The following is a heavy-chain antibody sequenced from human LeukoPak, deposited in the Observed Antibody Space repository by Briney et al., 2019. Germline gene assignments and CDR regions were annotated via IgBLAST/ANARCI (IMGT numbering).Heavy chain of an antibody. D-gene: IGHD3-9*01. CDR2: IIPIFGTA. V-gene: IGHV1-69*13. J-gene: IGHJ2*01. Sequence: SVKVSCKASRGTFSNYAISWVRPAPGQGLEWMGGIIPIFGTANYAQKFQGRVTITADESTSTAYMELSSLRSEDTAVYYCARSVLRYFDWYWYFDLWGRGTLVTVSS. CDR3: ARSVLRYFDWYWYFDL. CDR1: RGTFSNYA.